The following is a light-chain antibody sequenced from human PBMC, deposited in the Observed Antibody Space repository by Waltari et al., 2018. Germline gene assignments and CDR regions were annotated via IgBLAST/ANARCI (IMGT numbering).Light chain of an antibody. J-gene: IGKJ4*01. V-gene: IGKV1-39*01. CDR3: QQTSTTPLT. CDR2: AAS. Sequence: DIQMTQSPSSLSASVGDRVTITCRASQSISTYLHWYRQKPGEAPNPLIYAASNVQSGVPARFSGSGSGTDFTLTINGLQPEDFATYYCQQTSTTPLTFGGGTKVEI. CDR1: QSISTY.